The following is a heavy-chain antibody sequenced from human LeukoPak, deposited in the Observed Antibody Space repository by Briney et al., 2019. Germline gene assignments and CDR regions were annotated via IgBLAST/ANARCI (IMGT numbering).Heavy chain of an antibody. J-gene: IGHJ5*02. V-gene: IGHV4-59*01. CDR3: ASFSYYYGSGSYGRGFDP. D-gene: IGHD3-10*01. CDR1: GGSISSYY. Sequence: SETLSLTCTVSGGSISSYYWSWIRQPPGKGLEWIGYIYYSGSINYNPSLKSRVTISVDTSKNQFSLKLSSVTAADTAVYYCASFSYYYGSGSYGRGFDPWGQGTLVTVSS. CDR2: IYYSGSI.